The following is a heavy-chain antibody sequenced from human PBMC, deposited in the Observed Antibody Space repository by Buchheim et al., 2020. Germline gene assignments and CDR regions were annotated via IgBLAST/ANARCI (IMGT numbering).Heavy chain of an antibody. CDR3: AREPAAYDILTGYLIH. CDR2: IYSGGST. CDR1: GFTVSSNY. Sequence: EVQLVESGGGLVQPGGSLRLSCAASGFTVSSNYMSWVRQAPGKGLEWVSVIYSGGSTYYADSVKGRFTISRENSKNTLYLQMNSLRAEDTAVYYCAREPAAYDILTGYLIHWGQGTL. J-gene: IGHJ4*02. V-gene: IGHV3-66*01. D-gene: IGHD3-9*01.